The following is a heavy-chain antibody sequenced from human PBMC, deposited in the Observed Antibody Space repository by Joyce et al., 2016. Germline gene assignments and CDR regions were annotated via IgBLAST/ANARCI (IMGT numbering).Heavy chain of an antibody. CDR1: GFDLSGSA. J-gene: IGHJ4*02. V-gene: IGHV3-73*02. CDR2: IRSKVKGQAT. D-gene: IGHD3-22*01. CDR3: SRRNYDTSGQSDS. Sequence: EMQLVQSGGGLVQPGGSLKLSCTASGFDLSGSALHWVRQASGKGLEWVGRIRSKVKGQATAYVASVKGRFTIYRDDSKNMVYLQVNSLKTEDTAVYYCSRRNYDTSGQSDSWGQGTLVTVSS.